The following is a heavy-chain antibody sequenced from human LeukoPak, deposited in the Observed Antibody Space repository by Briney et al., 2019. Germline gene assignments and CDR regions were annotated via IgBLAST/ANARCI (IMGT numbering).Heavy chain of an antibody. CDR2: IYYSGST. J-gene: IGHJ4*02. V-gene: IGHV4-34*01. D-gene: IGHD6-19*01. CDR1: GGSFSGYY. CDR3: ARRGSGWYYFDY. Sequence: SETLSLTCAIYGGSFSGYYWSWIRQPPGKGLEWIGSIYYSGSTYYNPSLKSRVTISVDTSKNQFSLKLSSVTAADTAVYYCARRGSGWYYFDYWGQGTLVTVSS.